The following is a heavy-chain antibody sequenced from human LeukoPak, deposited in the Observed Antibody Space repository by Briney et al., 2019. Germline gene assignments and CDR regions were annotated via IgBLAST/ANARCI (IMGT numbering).Heavy chain of an antibody. CDR1: GFTFSSYS. CDR2: ISSSSSYI. D-gene: IGHD1-26*01. Sequence: GGSLRLSCAASGFTFSSYSMNGVRQAPGKGLEWVSSISSSSSYIYYADSVKGRFTISRDNAKNSLYLQMNSLRAEDTAVYYCARTWERRAFDIWGQGTMVTVSS. J-gene: IGHJ3*02. V-gene: IGHV3-21*01. CDR3: ARTWERRAFDI.